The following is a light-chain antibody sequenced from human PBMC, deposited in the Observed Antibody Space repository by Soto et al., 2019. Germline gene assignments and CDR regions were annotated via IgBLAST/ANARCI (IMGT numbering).Light chain of an antibody. Sequence: EIVLTQSPATLSLSPGERATLSCRASQSVSSYLAWYQQKPGQAPRLLIYDASNRATGITARFSGSGSGTGFTLTVSSLEPEDFAVYYCQQRSNWPPVTFGQGTKLEIK. CDR2: DAS. J-gene: IGKJ2*01. CDR1: QSVSSY. CDR3: QQRSNWPPVT. V-gene: IGKV3-11*01.